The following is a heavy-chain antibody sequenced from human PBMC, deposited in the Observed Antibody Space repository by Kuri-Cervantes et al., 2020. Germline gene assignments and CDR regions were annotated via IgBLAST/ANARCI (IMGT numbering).Heavy chain of an antibody. CDR2: IQYDGSNK. Sequence: GESLKISCAASGFTFSSYAMHWVRQAPGKGLEWVAFIQYDGSNKYYADSVKGRFAISKDNSKDTLYLQMNSLRLEDTAVYYCAKALANYLDYWGQGTLVTVSS. CDR3: AKALANYLDY. V-gene: IGHV3-30*02. J-gene: IGHJ4*02. CDR1: GFTFSSYA.